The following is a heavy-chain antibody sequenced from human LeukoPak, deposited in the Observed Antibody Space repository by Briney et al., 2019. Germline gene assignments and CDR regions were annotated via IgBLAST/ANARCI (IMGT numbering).Heavy chain of an antibody. CDR1: GFTVNSHY. CDR2: LYSGDST. CDR3: ARVRSGWRLYFFDY. J-gene: IGHJ4*02. V-gene: IGHV3-53*01. Sequence: GGSLRLSCAASGFTVNSHYMSWVRQAPGKGLEWVSVLYSGDSTYYADSVKGRFTISRDNSKNTLYLQMHSLRAEDTAVYYCARVRSGWRLYFFDYWGQGTLVTVSS. D-gene: IGHD6-19*01.